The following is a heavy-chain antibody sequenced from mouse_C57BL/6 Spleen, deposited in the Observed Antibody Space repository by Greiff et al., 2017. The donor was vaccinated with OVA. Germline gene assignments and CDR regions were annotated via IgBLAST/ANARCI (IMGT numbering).Heavy chain of an antibody. CDR2: TWWGDDK. Sequence: QVTLKESGPGILQPSQTLSLTCSFSGFSLSTFGMGVGWIRQPSGKGLEWLAHTWWGDDKYYNTVLKSRLTTSKDTSKNQVILKIAHADTAVTATYYCARMGYYGSSPSYWYFDVWGTGTTVTVSS. CDR3: ARMGYYGSSPSYWYFDV. D-gene: IGHD1-1*01. CDR1: GFSLSTFGMG. J-gene: IGHJ1*03. V-gene: IGHV8-8*01.